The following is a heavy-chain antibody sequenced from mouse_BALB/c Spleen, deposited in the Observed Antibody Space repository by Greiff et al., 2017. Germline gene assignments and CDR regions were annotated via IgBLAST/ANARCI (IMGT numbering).Heavy chain of an antibody. D-gene: IGHD1-1*01. CDR1: GFSLTSYG. J-gene: IGHJ4*01. CDR2: IWSDGST. CDR3: ARHPNYYGSSYEYYYAMDY. V-gene: IGHV2-6-2*01. Sequence: VMLVESGPDLVAPSQSLSITCTVSGFSLTSYGVHWVRQPPGKGLEWLVVIWSDGSTTYNSALKSRLSISKDNSKSQVFLKMNSLQTDDTAMYYCARHPNYYGSSYEYYYAMDYWGQGTSVTVSS.